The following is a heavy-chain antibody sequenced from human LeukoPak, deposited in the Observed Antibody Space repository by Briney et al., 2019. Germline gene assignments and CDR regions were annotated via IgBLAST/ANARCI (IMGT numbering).Heavy chain of an antibody. D-gene: IGHD2-2*02. CDR1: GFTVSSNY. Sequence: GGSLRLSCAASGFTVSSNYMSWVRQAPGKGLEWVSVIYSGGSTYYADSVKGRFTISRDNSKSTLYLQMNSLRAEDTAVYYCARGRYLYYYYGMDVWGQGTTVTVSS. CDR2: IYSGGST. V-gene: IGHV3-66*01. CDR3: ARGRYLYYYYGMDV. J-gene: IGHJ6*02.